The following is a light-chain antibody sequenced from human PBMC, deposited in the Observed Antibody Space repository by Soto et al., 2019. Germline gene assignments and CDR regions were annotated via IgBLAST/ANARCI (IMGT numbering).Light chain of an antibody. V-gene: IGLV2-14*01. J-gene: IGLJ2*01. Sequence: QSALTQPASVSASPGQSITISCTGTGRDVGAYNYVSWYQQHPGKAPKLMIYEVSKRPSGVSNRFSGSKSGNTASLTISGLQAEDEADYYCSSYTTTSTVVFGGGTKVTVL. CDR1: GRDVGAYNY. CDR2: EVS. CDR3: SSYTTTSTVV.